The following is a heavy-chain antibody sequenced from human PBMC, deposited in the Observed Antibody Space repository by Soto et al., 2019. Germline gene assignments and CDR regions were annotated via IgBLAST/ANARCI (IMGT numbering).Heavy chain of an antibody. CDR1: GNTIPNNA. J-gene: IGHJ6*02. CDR3: ARDLGATGSYYYYGMDV. D-gene: IGHD5-12*01. CDR2: INGGNGNT. Sequence: GASVKASCKDSGNTIPNNAIHCVRQAPEQRLEWMGWINGGNGNTYYSEHFQGRVTFTRDTSAGTVYMQLSSLTSDDTAVYYCARDLGATGSYYYYGMDVWGQGTTVTVSS. V-gene: IGHV1-3*01.